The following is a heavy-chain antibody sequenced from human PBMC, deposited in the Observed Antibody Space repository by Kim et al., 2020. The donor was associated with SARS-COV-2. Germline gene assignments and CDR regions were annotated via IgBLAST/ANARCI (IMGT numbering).Heavy chain of an antibody. Sequence: ASVKVSCKASGYTFTSYDINWVRQATGQGLEWMGWMNPNSGNTGYAQKFQGRVTMTRNTSISTAYMELSSLRSEDTAVYYCARGPSFLLLWFGESPYGMDVWGQGTTVTVSS. V-gene: IGHV1-8*01. J-gene: IGHJ6*02. CDR1: GYTFTSYD. CDR2: MNPNSGNT. CDR3: ARGPSFLLLWFGESPYGMDV. D-gene: IGHD3-10*01.